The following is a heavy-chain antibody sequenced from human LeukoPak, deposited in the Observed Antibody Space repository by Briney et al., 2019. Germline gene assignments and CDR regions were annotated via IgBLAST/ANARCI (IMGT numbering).Heavy chain of an antibody. J-gene: IGHJ2*01. CDR1: GFTFSSYG. D-gene: IGHD1/OR15-1a*01. CDR3: AKQQAGRGWYFDL. V-gene: IGHV3-23*01. CDR2: ISGSGGST. Sequence: AGGSLRLSCAASGFTFSSYGMSWVRQAPGKGLEWVSAISGSGGSTYYADSVKGRFTISRDNSKNTLYLQMNSLRAEDTAGYYCAKQQAGRGWYFDLWGRGTLVTVSS.